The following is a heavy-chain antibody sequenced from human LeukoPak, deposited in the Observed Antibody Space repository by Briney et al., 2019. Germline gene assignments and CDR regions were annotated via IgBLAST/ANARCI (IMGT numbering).Heavy chain of an antibody. J-gene: IGHJ4*02. CDR2: ISHSGTT. V-gene: IGHV4-38-2*02. Sequence: SETLSLTCTVSGYSISGGYYWGWIRRAPGKGLEWIGSISHSGTTYYNPSLKSRVTISVDTSKNQFSLKLTSVTAADTAVYYCARPRYSGYSYGWDFWGQGTLATVSS. D-gene: IGHD5-18*01. CDR3: ARPRYSGYSYGWDF. CDR1: GYSISGGYY.